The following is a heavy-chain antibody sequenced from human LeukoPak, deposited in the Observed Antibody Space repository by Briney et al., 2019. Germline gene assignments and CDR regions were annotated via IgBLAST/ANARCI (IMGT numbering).Heavy chain of an antibody. D-gene: IGHD2-2*01. CDR1: GYTFTSYY. Sequence: ASVKVSCKASGYTFTSYYIHWVRQAPGQGLDWMGIINPSGGSTTYAQRFQGRVTITRDTSTSTVYMELSSLRSEDTAVYYCARSTRIDYWGQGTLVTVSS. CDR3: ARSTRIDY. CDR2: INPSGGST. J-gene: IGHJ4*02. V-gene: IGHV1-46*01.